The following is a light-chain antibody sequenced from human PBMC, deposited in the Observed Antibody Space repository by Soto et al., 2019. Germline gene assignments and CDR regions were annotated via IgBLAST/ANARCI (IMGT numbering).Light chain of an antibody. CDR2: DAS. J-gene: IGKJ1*01. Sequence: EIVLTQSPGTLSLSPGERATLSCRASQSLSSSQLAWYQQKPGQAPRLLIHDASSRATGISDRFTGSGSGTDFTLTITTLEPEEFAVYYGQQYGSSPRTFGLETKVDIK. V-gene: IGKV3-20*01. CDR3: QQYGSSPRT. CDR1: QSLSSSQ.